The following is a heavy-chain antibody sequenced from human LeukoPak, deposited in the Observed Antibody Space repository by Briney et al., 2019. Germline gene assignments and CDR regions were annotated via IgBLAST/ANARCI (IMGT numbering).Heavy chain of an antibody. CDR3: ATLAASGSSPFDY. CDR2: INPNSGGT. J-gene: IGHJ4*02. D-gene: IGHD3-22*01. V-gene: IGHV1-2*02. Sequence: ASVKVSCKASGYTFTGYYMHWVRQAPGQGLEWMGWINPNSGGTNYAQKFQGRVTMTRDTAISTAYMELSRLRSDDTAVYYCATLAASGSSPFDYWGQGTLVTVSS. CDR1: GYTFTGYY.